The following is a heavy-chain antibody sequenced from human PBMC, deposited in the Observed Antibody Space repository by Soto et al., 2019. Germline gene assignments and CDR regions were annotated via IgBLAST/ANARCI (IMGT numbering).Heavy chain of an antibody. D-gene: IGHD3-3*01. V-gene: IGHV1-8*01. CDR2: MNPNSGNT. Sequence: WASVKVSCKASGYTFTSYDINWVRQATGQGLEWMGWMNPNSGNTGYAQKFQGRVTMTRNTSISTAYMELSSLRSEDTAVYYCARGLRITIFGVVNFRFDPWGQGTLVTVSS. J-gene: IGHJ5*02. CDR1: GYTFTSYD. CDR3: ARGLRITIFGVVNFRFDP.